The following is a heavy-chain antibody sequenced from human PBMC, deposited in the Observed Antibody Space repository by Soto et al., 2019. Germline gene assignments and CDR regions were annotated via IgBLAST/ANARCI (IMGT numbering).Heavy chain of an antibody. CDR3: ARAAAALPHLGMDV. CDR2: VNPNSGST. V-gene: IGHV1-2*04. D-gene: IGHD6-13*01. CDR1: GYTFTGYY. J-gene: IGHJ6*02. Sequence: ASVKVSCKASGYTFTGYYMHWVRQAPGQGLEWMGWVNPNSGSTNYAQKFQGWVTMTRDTSISTAYMELSRLRSDDTAVYYCARAAAALPHLGMDVWGQGTTVTVSS.